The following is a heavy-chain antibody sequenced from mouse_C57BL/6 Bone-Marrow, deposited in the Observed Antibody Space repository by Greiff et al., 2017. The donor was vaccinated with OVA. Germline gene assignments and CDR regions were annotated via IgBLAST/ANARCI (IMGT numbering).Heavy chain of an antibody. Sequence: DVQLQESGGDLVKPGGYLKLSCAASGFTFSSYGMSWVRQTPDKRLEWVATISSGGSYTYYPDSVKGRFTISRDNAKNTLYLQMSSLKSEDTAMYYCARYYYGSSVYWYFDVWGTGTTVTVSS. CDR2: ISSGGSYT. D-gene: IGHD1-1*01. CDR3: ARYYYGSSVYWYFDV. V-gene: IGHV5-6*01. J-gene: IGHJ1*03. CDR1: GFTFSSYG.